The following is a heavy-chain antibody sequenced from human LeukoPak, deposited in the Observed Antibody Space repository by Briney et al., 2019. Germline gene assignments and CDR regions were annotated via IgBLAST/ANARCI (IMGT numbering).Heavy chain of an antibody. V-gene: IGHV3-23*01. D-gene: IGHD3-10*01. Sequence: GGSLRLSCAAFGFTFRTYAMSWVRQAPGKGLEWVSAITGSADRTHYADSVKGRFTISRDNSKNIVYLQMNSLRAKDTAVYLCARPQVVVLNPFDYWGQGTLVTVSS. CDR1: GFTFRTYA. CDR3: ARPQVVVLNPFDY. CDR2: ITGSADRT. J-gene: IGHJ4*02.